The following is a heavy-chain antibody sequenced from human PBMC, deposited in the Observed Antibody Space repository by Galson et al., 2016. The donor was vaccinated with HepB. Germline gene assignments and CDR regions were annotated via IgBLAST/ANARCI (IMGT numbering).Heavy chain of an antibody. D-gene: IGHD6-19*01. Sequence: SETLSLTCTVSGFFISSGYYWGWIRQPPGKGLEWIGSINHSGSTYYNPSLKSRVTISVDTSRNQFSLKLASLTAADTAVYYCARDHLGYSSGWGWFGPWGQGTLVIVSS. CDR2: INHSGST. CDR1: GFFISSGYY. V-gene: IGHV4-38-2*02. CDR3: ARDHLGYSSGWGWFGP. J-gene: IGHJ5*02.